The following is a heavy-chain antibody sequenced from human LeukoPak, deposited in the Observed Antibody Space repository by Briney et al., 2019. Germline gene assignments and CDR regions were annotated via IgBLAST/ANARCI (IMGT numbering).Heavy chain of an antibody. J-gene: IGHJ4*02. V-gene: IGHV1-69*05. Sequence: GSSVKVSCKASGGTFSSYAISWVRQAPGQGLEWMGGIIPIFGTANYAQKFQGRGTITTDESTSTAYMELSSLRSEDTAVYYCARVEYSGSYYGAFDYWGQGTLVTVSS. CDR1: GGTFSSYA. D-gene: IGHD1-26*01. CDR3: ARVEYSGSYYGAFDY. CDR2: IIPIFGTA.